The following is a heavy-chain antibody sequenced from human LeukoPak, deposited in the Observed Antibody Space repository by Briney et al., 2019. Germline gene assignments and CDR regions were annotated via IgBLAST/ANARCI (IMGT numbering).Heavy chain of an antibody. CDR3: ARDRDHDSSGYYFCDY. J-gene: IGHJ4*02. CDR2: IYTSGST. V-gene: IGHV4-4*07. Sequence: SETLSLTCTVSGGSISSYYWSWLRQPAGKGLEWLGRIYTSGSTNYNPSLKSRVTMSVDTSKNQFSLKLSSVTAADTAVYYCARDRDHDSSGYYFCDYWGQGTLVTVSS. CDR1: GGSISSYY. D-gene: IGHD3-22*01.